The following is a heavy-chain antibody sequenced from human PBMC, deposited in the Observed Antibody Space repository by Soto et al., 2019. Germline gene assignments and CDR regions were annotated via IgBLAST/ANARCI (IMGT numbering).Heavy chain of an antibody. V-gene: IGHV4-59*08. CDR2: IYYSGST. J-gene: IGHJ4*02. Sequence: SETLSLTCTVSGGSISSYYWSWIRQPPGKGLEWIGYIYYSGSTNYNPSLKSRVTISVDTSKNQFSLKLSSVTAADTAVYYCAGGEYCSGGSCYSIDYWGQGTLVTVSS. CDR1: GGSISSYY. D-gene: IGHD2-15*01. CDR3: AGGEYCSGGSCYSIDY.